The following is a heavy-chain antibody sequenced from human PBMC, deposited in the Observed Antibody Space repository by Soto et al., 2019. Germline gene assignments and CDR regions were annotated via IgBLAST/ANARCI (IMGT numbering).Heavy chain of an antibody. Sequence: QVHLVQSGAEVKKPGSSVRVSCKTSGGTFSSYSFTWVRQAPGQGLEWMGVIIPILNTANFAQKFQSKVTITADVPTSKVYMDLSSLSPDDTAVYYCARVDYDSTYGFYYYGLDVWGQGTTVTVSS. CDR2: IIPILNTA. V-gene: IGHV1-69*01. D-gene: IGHD3-10*01. CDR3: ARVDYDSTYGFYYYGLDV. J-gene: IGHJ6*02. CDR1: GGTFSSYS.